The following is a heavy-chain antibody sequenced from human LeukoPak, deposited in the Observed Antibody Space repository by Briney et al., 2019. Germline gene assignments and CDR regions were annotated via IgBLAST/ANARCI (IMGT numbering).Heavy chain of an antibody. CDR1: GFIFSTYW. D-gene: IGHD6-13*01. CDR3: AKDLYSSNSMLRFDY. CDR2: IKEDGSES. J-gene: IGHJ4*02. V-gene: IGHV3-7*03. Sequence: GGSLRLSCAASGFIFSTYWMSWVRQAPGKGLEWVANIKEDGSESHYVDSVKGRFTISRDNAKNSLYLQMNYLRAEDTAVYYCAKDLYSSNSMLRFDYWGQGTLVTVSS.